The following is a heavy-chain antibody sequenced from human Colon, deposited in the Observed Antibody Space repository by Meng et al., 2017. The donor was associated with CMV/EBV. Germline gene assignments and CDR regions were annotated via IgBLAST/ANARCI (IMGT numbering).Heavy chain of an antibody. D-gene: IGHD2-15*01. CDR3: AAGGGGSSSAY. Sequence: EVQLLESGGGLVLPGGSLRLSCAASGFTFSSYAMSGVRQAPGKGLEWVSAISGNGGGTYYADSVKGRFTISRDNSKNTLYLQMNSLRAEDTAVYYCAAGGGGSSSAYWGQGTLVTASS. CDR1: GFTFSSYA. V-gene: IGHV3-23*01. CDR2: ISGNGGGT. J-gene: IGHJ4*02.